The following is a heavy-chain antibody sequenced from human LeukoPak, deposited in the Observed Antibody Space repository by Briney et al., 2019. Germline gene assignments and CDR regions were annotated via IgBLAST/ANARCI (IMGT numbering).Heavy chain of an antibody. V-gene: IGHV1-18*01. CDR2: ITAYNGNT. J-gene: IGHJ4*02. CDR3: ARADGYYDSSGYFPY. D-gene: IGHD3-22*01. Sequence: ASVNLSCKASGHTFTSYGISWVRHAPGQGLGRKGGITAYNGNTNYAQKLQGRVTMTTDTATSTAYMELRSLRSDDTAVYYCARADGYYDSSGYFPYWGQGTLVT. CDR1: GHTFTSYG.